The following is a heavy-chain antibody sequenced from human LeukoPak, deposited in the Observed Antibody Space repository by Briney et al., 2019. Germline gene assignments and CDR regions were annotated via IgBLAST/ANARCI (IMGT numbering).Heavy chain of an antibody. CDR2: VTYNGGNT. Sequence: QPGGSLRLSCSASGFTFSSFDMYWVRQAPGKGLEYVSTVTYNGGNTSYADAVKGRFTISRDNSKNTLYLQMSSLRAEDTAVYYCVKGRMGASHDYWGQGTLVTVSS. CDR3: VKGRMGASHDY. CDR1: GFTFSSFD. J-gene: IGHJ4*02. V-gene: IGHV3-64D*09. D-gene: IGHD2-8*01.